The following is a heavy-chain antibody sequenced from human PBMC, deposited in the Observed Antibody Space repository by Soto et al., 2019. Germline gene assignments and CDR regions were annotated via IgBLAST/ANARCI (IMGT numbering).Heavy chain of an antibody. J-gene: IGHJ5*02. V-gene: IGHV3-48*01. CDR2: ISSSSSTI. CDR1: GFTFSSYS. D-gene: IGHD6-6*01. Sequence: GGSLRLSCAASGFTFSSYSMNWVRQAPGKGLEWVSYISSSSSTIYYADSVKGRFTISRDNAKNSLYLQMNSLRAEDTAVYYCASTLEYSSKPSFDPWGQGTLVTVSS. CDR3: ASTLEYSSKPSFDP.